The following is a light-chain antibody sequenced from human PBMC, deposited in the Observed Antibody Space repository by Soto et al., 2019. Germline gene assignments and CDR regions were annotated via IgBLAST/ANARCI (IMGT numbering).Light chain of an antibody. Sequence: QSVLTQPASVSGSPGQSITISCTGTSSNIGSYNLVSWYQQHPGKAPKVMIYEVSKRPSGVSNRFSGSKSGNTASLTISGLQAEDEADYYYCSYAGSSIYVFGTGTKVTVL. V-gene: IGLV2-23*02. CDR2: EVS. J-gene: IGLJ1*01. CDR3: CSYAGSSIYV. CDR1: SSNIGSYNL.